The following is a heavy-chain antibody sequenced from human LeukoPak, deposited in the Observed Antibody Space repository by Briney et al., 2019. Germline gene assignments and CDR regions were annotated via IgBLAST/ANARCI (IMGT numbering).Heavy chain of an antibody. V-gene: IGHV7-4-1*02. CDR2: INTNTGNP. Sequence: GASVKVSCKAPGYTFTSYAMNWVRQAPGQGLEWMGWINTNTGNPTYAQGFTGRFVFSLDTSVSTAYLQISSLKAEDTAVYYCARVGGRYYDFWSGYYSLVQSNNWFDPWGQGTLVTVSS. D-gene: IGHD3-3*01. CDR3: ARVGGRYYDFWSGYYSLVQSNNWFDP. J-gene: IGHJ5*02. CDR1: GYTFTSYA.